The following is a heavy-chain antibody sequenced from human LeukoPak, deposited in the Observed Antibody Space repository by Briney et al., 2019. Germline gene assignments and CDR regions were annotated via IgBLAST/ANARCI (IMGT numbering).Heavy chain of an antibody. D-gene: IGHD1-1*01. Sequence: GGSLRLSCAASGFTFSGSAMHWVRQASGKGPEWVGRIRSKANSYATAYAASVKGRFTISRDDSKNTAYLQMNSLKTEDTAVYYCTRRRLDDPNVYYYYYYMDVWGKGTTVTVSS. CDR3: TRRRLDDPNVYYYYYYMDV. CDR2: IRSKANSYAT. CDR1: GFTFSGSA. V-gene: IGHV3-73*01. J-gene: IGHJ6*03.